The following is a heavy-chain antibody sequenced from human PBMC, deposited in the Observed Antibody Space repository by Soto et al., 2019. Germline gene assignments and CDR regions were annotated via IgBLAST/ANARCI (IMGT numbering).Heavy chain of an antibody. CDR1: GFTFDDYT. D-gene: IGHD4-4*01. CDR3: AKVLRLQYYGMDV. J-gene: IGHJ6*02. Sequence: GGSLSLSCAASGFTFDDYTMHWVRQAPGKGLEWVSLISWDGGSTYYADSVKGRFTISRDNSKNSLYLQMNSLRTEDTALYYCAKVLRLQYYGMDVWGQGTTVTVSS. V-gene: IGHV3-43*01. CDR2: ISWDGGST.